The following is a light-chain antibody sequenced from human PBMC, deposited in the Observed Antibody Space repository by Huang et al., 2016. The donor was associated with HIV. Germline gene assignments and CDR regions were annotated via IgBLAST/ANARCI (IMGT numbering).Light chain of an antibody. Sequence: DIVMTQSPDSLAVSLGERATINCKSSQHVGSSLAWYQQKPGQSPKLLIYWASTRESGVPDRFSGSGFGTDFTLTISSLQAADVAVYYCQQHYNTPWTFGQGTKVEIK. J-gene: IGKJ1*01. CDR3: QQHYNTPWT. CDR1: QHVGSS. CDR2: WAS. V-gene: IGKV4-1*01.